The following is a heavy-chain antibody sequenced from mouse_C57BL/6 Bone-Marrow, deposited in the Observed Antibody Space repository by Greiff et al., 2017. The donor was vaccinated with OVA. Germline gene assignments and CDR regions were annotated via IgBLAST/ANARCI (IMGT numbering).Heavy chain of an antibody. D-gene: IGHD2-4*01. J-gene: IGHJ4*01. V-gene: IGHV5-12*01. CDR1: GFTFSDYY. Sequence: EVKLVESGGGLVQPGGSLKLSCAASGFTFSDYYMYWVRQTLEKRLEWVAYISNGGGSRYYPDTVKCRFTISRDNAQNTLYLQMSRLKSEDTAMYYCARRYDYDWAMDYWGQGTSVTVSS. CDR2: ISNGGGSR. CDR3: ARRYDYDWAMDY.